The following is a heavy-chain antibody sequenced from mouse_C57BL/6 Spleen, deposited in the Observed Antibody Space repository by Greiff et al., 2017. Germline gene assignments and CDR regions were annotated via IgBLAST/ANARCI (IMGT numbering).Heavy chain of an antibody. J-gene: IGHJ3*01. CDR3: AREWELGRFAY. CDR2: IYPGDGDT. V-gene: IGHV1-80*01. CDR1: GYAFSSYW. Sequence: VQLQQSGASVKISCKASGYAFSSYWMNWVKQRPGKGLEWIGQIYPGDGDTNYNGKFKGKATLTADKSSSTAYMQLSSLTSEDSAVYFCAREWELGRFAYWGQGTLVTVSA. D-gene: IGHD4-1*01.